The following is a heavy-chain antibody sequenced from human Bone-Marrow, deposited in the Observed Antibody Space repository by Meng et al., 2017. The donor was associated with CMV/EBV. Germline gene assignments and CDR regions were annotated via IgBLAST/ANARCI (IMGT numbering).Heavy chain of an antibody. Sequence: SLKISCAASGFTFDDYAMHWVRQAPGKGLEWVSGISWNSGSIGYADSVKGRFTISRDNSKNTLYLQMNSLRAEDTAVYYCATIAAAGKGSDYWGQGTLVTVSS. CDR1: GFTFDDYA. D-gene: IGHD6-13*01. J-gene: IGHJ4*02. CDR3: ATIAAAGKGSDY. V-gene: IGHV3-9*01. CDR2: ISWNSGSI.